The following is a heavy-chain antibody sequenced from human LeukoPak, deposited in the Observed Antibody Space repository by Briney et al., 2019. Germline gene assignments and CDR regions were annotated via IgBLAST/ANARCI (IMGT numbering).Heavy chain of an antibody. V-gene: IGHV4-39*01. CDR3: GRAFSARYFDR. D-gene: IGHD2/OR15-2a*01. CDR2: IYYSGST. J-gene: IGHJ2*01. CDR1: GDSITTSSYY. Sequence: SETLSLTCTVPGDSITTSSYYWDWIRQPPGKGLEWIGIIYYSGSTYYNPSLKGRVTISVDTSKNQFSLKLSSVTAADTAVYYCGRAFSARYFDRWGRGTLVTVSS.